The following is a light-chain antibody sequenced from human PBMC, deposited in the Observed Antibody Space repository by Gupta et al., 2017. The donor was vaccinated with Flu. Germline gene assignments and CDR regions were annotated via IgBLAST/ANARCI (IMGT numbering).Light chain of an antibody. CDR3: QQYNTYPWT. CDR2: KAS. Sequence: PSTLSASVGDSVTSTCRASQSISSWLAWYQQKPGNAPKLLIYKASSLESGVPSRFSGSGSGTEFTLTVSSLQPDDVSTYYCQQYNTYPWTFGQGTKLEIK. J-gene: IGKJ2*02. V-gene: IGKV1-5*03. CDR1: QSISSW.